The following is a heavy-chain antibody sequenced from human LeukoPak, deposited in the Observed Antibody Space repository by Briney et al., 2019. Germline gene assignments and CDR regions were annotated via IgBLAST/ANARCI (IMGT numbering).Heavy chain of an antibody. CDR2: ISATNGNT. Sequence: ASVKVSCKASGYTFRNFGISWVRQAPGQGLEWMGWISATNGNTGYAQNLQGRVTMTTDTSTSTAYMELRSLRSDDTAVYYCARDIAASNFDHWGQGTLVTVSS. V-gene: IGHV1-18*01. CDR3: ARDIAASNFDH. CDR1: GYTFRNFG. D-gene: IGHD6-25*01. J-gene: IGHJ4*02.